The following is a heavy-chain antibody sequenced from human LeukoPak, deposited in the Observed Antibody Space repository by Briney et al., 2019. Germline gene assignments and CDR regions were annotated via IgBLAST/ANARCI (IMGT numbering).Heavy chain of an antibody. V-gene: IGHV3-21*01. CDR3: ARDPTEGFIVVVPAAMDY. J-gene: IGHJ4*02. CDR2: ISSSSSYI. D-gene: IGHD2-2*01. CDR1: GFTFSSYS. Sequence: PGGSLRLSCAASGFTFSSYSMNWVRQAPGKGLEWVSSISSSSSYIYYADSVKGRFTISRDNAKNSLYLQMNSLRAEDTAVYYCARDPTEGFIVVVPAAMDYWGQGTLVTVSS.